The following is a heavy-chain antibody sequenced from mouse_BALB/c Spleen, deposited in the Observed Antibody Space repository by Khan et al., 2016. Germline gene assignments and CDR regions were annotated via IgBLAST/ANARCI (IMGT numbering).Heavy chain of an antibody. V-gene: IGHV1-9*01. CDR1: GYTFSYYW. Sequence: QVQLKQSGAELMKPGASVKISCKATGYTFSYYWIEWVKQRPGHGLEWIGDILPGSGKSNFNEKVKGKATFTADTSSNTAYMQLSSLTSEDSAGYYGARAWYSVDYWGQGTSVTVSS. CDR3: ARAWYSVDY. J-gene: IGHJ4*01. CDR2: ILPGSGKS.